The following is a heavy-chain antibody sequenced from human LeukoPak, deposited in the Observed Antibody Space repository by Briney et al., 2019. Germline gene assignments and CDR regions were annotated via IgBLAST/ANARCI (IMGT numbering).Heavy chain of an antibody. CDR2: IYSGGSA. CDR3: AREKSSSWYWDY. V-gene: IGHV3-53*01. CDR1: GFTVSSNY. Sequence: PGGSLRLSCAASGFTVSSNYMSWVRQAPGKGLEWVSVIYSGGSAYYTDSVKGRFTISRDNSKNMVFLQMNSLRAEDTAVYYCAREKSSSWYWDYWGQGTLVTVSS. J-gene: IGHJ4*02. D-gene: IGHD6-13*01.